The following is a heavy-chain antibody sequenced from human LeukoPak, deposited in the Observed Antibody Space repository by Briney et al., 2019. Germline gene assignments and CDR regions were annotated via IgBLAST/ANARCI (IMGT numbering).Heavy chain of an antibody. CDR1: GFTFSSYA. V-gene: IGHV3-23*01. Sequence: GGSLRLSCAVSGFTFSSYAMSWVRQAPGKGLEWVSAISGSGGSTYYADSVKGRFTISRDNSKNTLYLQMNSLRAEDTAVYYCAGSDTIGYLPREWDYWYFDRWGRGTLVTVSS. D-gene: IGHD3-22*01. CDR2: ISGSGGST. CDR3: AGSDTIGYLPREWDYWYFDR. J-gene: IGHJ2*01.